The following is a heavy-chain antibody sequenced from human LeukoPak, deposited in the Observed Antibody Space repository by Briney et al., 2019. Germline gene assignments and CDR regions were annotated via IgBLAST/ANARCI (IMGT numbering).Heavy chain of an antibody. CDR1: GYTFTTYY. CDR3: ARIIAASATWDY. D-gene: IGHD6-13*01. CDR2: INPSGGST. Sequence: ASVKVSCKASGYTFTTYYLHWVRQAPGQGLEWMGLINPSGGSTSYAQKFQGRVTMIRDTSTSTVYMELSSLRSEDTAVYYCARIIAASATWDYWGQGTLVTVSS. V-gene: IGHV1-46*01. J-gene: IGHJ4*02.